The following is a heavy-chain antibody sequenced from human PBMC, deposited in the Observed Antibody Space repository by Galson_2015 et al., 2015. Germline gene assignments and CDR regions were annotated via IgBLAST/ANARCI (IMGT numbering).Heavy chain of an antibody. Sequence: SLRLSCAASGFTFSSYGMHWVRQAPGKGLEWVSYISSSSSTIYYADSVKGRFTISRDNAKNSLYLQMNSLRDEDTAVYYCARNHLTGYGMDVWGQGTTVTVSS. CDR1: GFTFSSYG. V-gene: IGHV3-48*02. CDR2: ISSSSSTI. CDR3: ARNHLTGYGMDV. D-gene: IGHD3-9*01. J-gene: IGHJ6*02.